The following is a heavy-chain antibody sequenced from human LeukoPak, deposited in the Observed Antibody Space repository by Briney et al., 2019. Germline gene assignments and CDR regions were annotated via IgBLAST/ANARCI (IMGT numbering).Heavy chain of an antibody. CDR3: AREYSSGWYLDY. Sequence: GGSLRLSCAASGFMFSDYYVSWIRQAPGKGLEWVSYISSSSSYTNYADSAKGRFTISRDNAKHSLYLQMNSLRAEDTAVYYCAREYSSGWYLDYWGQGTLVTVSS. CDR1: GFMFSDYY. D-gene: IGHD6-19*01. CDR2: ISSSSSYT. J-gene: IGHJ4*02. V-gene: IGHV3-11*05.